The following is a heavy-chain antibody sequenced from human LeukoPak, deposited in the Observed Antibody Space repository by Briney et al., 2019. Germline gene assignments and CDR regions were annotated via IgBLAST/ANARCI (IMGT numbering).Heavy chain of an antibody. CDR2: IYYSGNT. CDR1: GVSISSSNSY. CDR3: ARQTGSGLFILP. D-gene: IGHD3/OR15-3a*01. J-gene: IGHJ4*02. V-gene: IGHV4-39*01. Sequence: SETLFLTCTVSGVSISSSNSYWGWIRQPPGKGLEWIGSIYYSGNTYYNASLKSQVSISIDTSKNQFSLRPTSVTAADTAVYYCARQTGSGLFILPGGQGTLVTVSS.